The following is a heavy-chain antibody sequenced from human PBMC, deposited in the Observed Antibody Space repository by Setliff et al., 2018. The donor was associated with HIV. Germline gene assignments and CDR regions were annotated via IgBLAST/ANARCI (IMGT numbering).Heavy chain of an antibody. J-gene: IGHJ4*02. CDR1: GGSISSHY. Sequence: PSETLSLTCTVSGGSISSHYWSWIRQPPGKGLEWIGTIYHNGNTNYNPSLKSRVTISVDTSKNQFSLKLSSVTAADTAVYYCARGKGSGWYLRFDYWGQGTLVTVSS. CDR2: IYHNGNT. D-gene: IGHD6-19*01. CDR3: ARGKGSGWYLRFDY. V-gene: IGHV4-59*11.